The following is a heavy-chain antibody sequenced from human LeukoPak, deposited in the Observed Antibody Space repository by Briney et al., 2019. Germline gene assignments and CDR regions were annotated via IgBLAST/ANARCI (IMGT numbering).Heavy chain of an antibody. CDR2: IWYDGSNK. CDR3: ARDRYYYDSSGYYSSQYYFDY. Sequence: GGSLRLSCAASGFTFSSYGMHWVRQAPGKGLEWVAVIWYDGSNKYYADSVKGRFTISRDNPKNTLYLQMNSLRAEDTAVYYCARDRYYYDSSGYYSSQYYFDYWGQGTLVTVTS. D-gene: IGHD3-22*01. J-gene: IGHJ4*02. CDR1: GFTFSSYG. V-gene: IGHV3-33*01.